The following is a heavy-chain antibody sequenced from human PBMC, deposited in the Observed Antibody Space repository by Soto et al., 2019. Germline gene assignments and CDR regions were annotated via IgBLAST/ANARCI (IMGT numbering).Heavy chain of an antibody. CDR3: AKGKANTVFGVDTLFDY. D-gene: IGHD3-3*01. CDR2: ISGSGGNT. J-gene: IGHJ4*02. V-gene: IGHV3-23*01. Sequence: EVQLLESGGDLVQPGESLRLSCAASGFTFSNYAMNWVRQAPGKGLEWVSTISGSGGNTYYADSVQGRFTISRHNSENMVYLQMNSLTAEDTAVYYCAKGKANTVFGVDTLFDYWGQGTLVTVSS. CDR1: GFTFSNYA.